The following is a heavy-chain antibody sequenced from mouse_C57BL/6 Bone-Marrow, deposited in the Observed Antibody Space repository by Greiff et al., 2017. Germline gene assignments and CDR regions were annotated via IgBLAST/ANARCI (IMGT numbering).Heavy chain of an antibody. V-gene: IGHV5-12*01. CDR2: ISNGGGST. Sequence: EVQLVESGGGLVQPGGSLKLSCAASGFTFSDYYMYWVRQTPEKRLEWVAYISNGGGSTYYPDTVKGRFTISRDNAKNTLYLQMSRLKSEDTAMYYCARWPRGNSFAYWGQGTLVTVSA. D-gene: IGHD2-1*01. CDR3: ARWPRGNSFAY. CDR1: GFTFSDYY. J-gene: IGHJ3*01.